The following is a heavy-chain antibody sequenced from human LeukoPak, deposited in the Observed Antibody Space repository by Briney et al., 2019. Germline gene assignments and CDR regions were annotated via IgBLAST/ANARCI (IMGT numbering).Heavy chain of an antibody. CDR2: INHSGST. Sequence: SETLSLTCTVSGGAISSGSYFWAWIRQPPGKGLEWIGEINHSGSTNYNPSLKSRVTISVDTSKNQFSLKLSSVTAADTAVYYCARGDQSRYYYYMDVWGEGTTVTVSS. J-gene: IGHJ6*03. CDR3: ARGDQSRYYYYMDV. V-gene: IGHV4-39*07. CDR1: GGAISSGSYF.